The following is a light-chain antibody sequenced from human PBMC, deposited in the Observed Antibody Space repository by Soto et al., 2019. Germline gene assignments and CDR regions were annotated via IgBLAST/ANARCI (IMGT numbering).Light chain of an antibody. CDR2: EVT. CDR3: ASYRRANTLVV. Sequence: QSVLTQPASVSGSPGQSITISCTGTSRDIGNYNYVSWYQHHPGKAPKLMIYEVTSRPSGVSDRFSGSKSGMTASLTISGLQPEDESDYFCASYRRANTLVVFGNGTKVTVL. J-gene: IGLJ1*01. CDR1: SRDIGNYNY. V-gene: IGLV2-14*01.